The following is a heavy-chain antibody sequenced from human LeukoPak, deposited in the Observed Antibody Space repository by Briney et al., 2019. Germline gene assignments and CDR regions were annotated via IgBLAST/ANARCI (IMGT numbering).Heavy chain of an antibody. CDR2: INEDGSEK. CDR1: GFTFSNYW. Sequence: GGSLRLSCAASGFTFSNYWMGWVRQAPGKGLEWVVNINEDGSEKYYVDSVKGRFTISRDNAKKSLNLQMNSLRAEDTAVYYCGRVDLRTFHHNYYMDVWGKGTTVTVSS. D-gene: IGHD1-14*01. J-gene: IGHJ6*03. CDR3: GRVDLRTFHHNYYMDV. V-gene: IGHV3-7*01.